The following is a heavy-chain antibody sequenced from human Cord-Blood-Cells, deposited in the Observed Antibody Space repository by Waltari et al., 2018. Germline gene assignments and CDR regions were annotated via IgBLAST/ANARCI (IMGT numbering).Heavy chain of an antibody. V-gene: IGHV4-34*01. CDR3: ASGRGYCSSTSCYWYYYGMDV. J-gene: IGHJ6*02. Sequence: QVQLQQWGAGLLKPSETLSLTCAVYGGSFSGYYWSWIRQAPGKGREWIGEINHSGSTNYNPSLKSRVTISVDTSKNQFSLKLSSVTAADTAVYYCASGRGYCSSTSCYWYYYGMDVWGQGTTVTVSS. CDR1: GGSFSGYY. CDR2: INHSGST. D-gene: IGHD2-2*01.